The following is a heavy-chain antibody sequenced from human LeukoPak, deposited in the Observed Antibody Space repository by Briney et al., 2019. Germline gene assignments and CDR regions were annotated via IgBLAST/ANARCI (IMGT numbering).Heavy chain of an antibody. CDR3: AKETGSSGYNFDY. J-gene: IGHJ4*02. CDR2: ISGSGVSI. V-gene: IGHV3-23*01. Sequence: GGSLRLSCAASGFIFSNYAMSWVRQAPGKGLEWVSGISGSGVSIYYVDSVKGRFTISRDNSKNTLYLQMSGLRVEDTAVYFCAKETGSSGYNFDYWGQGTLVTVSS. D-gene: IGHD3-22*01. CDR1: GFIFSNYA.